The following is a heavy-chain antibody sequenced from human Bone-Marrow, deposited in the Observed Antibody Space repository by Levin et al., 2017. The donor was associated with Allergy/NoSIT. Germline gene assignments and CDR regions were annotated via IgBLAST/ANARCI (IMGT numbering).Heavy chain of an antibody. CDR3: ARGSVGYYDFWSGYDPIPYYYGMDV. J-gene: IGHJ6*02. CDR1: GGSISSYY. CDR2: IYYSGST. Sequence: PSETLSLTCTVSGGSISSYYWSWIRQPPGKGLEWIGYIYYSGSTNYNPSLKSRVTISVDTSKNQFSLKLSSVTAADTAVYYCARGSVGYYDFWSGYDPIPYYYGMDVWGQGTTVTVSS. D-gene: IGHD3-3*01. V-gene: IGHV4-59*01.